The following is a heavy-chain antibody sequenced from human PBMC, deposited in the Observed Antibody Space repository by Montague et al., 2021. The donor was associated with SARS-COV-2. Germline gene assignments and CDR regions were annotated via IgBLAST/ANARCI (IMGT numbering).Heavy chain of an antibody. D-gene: IGHD5/OR15-5a*01. CDR1: GFTLNKYS. J-gene: IGHJ3*01. CDR3: ARAHSGSYSVGGDAFDL. Sequence: SLRLSCAASGFTLNKYSLNLVRQAPGKELEWVSSNSTSSLYIYYTYSXXVLFTVARANAKNSVFLEMNSLRVEDTAVYYCARAHSGSYSVGGDAFDLWGRGTLVTVSS. CDR2: NSTSSLYI. V-gene: IGHV3-21*01.